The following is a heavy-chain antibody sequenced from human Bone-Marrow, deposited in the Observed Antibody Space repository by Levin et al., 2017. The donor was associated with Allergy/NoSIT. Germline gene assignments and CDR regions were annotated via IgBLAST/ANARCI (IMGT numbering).Heavy chain of an antibody. J-gene: IGHJ4*02. CDR1: GYTFTGYY. CDR2: INPNSGGT. D-gene: IGHD6-13*01. CDR3: AREGAEPGYSSSWQQPTFDY. Sequence: ASVKVSCKASGYTFTGYYMHWVRQAPGQGLEWMGWINPNSGGTNYAQKFQGRVTMTRDTSISTAYMELSRLRSDDTAVYYCAREGAEPGYSSSWQQPTFDYWGQGTLVTVSS. V-gene: IGHV1-2*02.